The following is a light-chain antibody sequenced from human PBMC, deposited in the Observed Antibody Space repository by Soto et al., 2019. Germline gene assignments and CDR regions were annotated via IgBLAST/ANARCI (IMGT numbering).Light chain of an antibody. CDR1: SSVVGGYNF. CDR3: SSYTSRRTYV. Sequence: QSVLTQPASVSGSPGQSIAISCTGTSSVVGGYNFVSWYQQHPGKAPKLMIYDVTNRPSGVSDRFSGSKSGNTASLTISGLQAEDEADYYCSSYTSRRTYVFGTGTKVTVL. J-gene: IGLJ1*01. CDR2: DVT. V-gene: IGLV2-14*03.